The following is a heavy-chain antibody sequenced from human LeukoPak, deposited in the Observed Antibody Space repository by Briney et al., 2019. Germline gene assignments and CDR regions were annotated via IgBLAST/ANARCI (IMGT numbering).Heavy chain of an antibody. CDR2: IIPKFGKA. CDR3: ARGEGGADYYYMDV. CDR1: GGTFSRYA. Sequence: SVKVSCKASGGTFSRYAISWVRQAPGQGLVWMGEIIPKFGKANYAQKFQGRVTITADEITSTAYMDLTSLRSEDTAVYYCARGEGGADYYYMDVWGKGTTVTVSS. J-gene: IGHJ6*03. D-gene: IGHD1-26*01. V-gene: IGHV1-69*13.